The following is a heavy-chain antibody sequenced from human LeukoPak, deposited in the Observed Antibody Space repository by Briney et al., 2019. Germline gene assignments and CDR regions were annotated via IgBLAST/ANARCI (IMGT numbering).Heavy chain of an antibody. D-gene: IGHD3-3*01. V-gene: IGHV4-4*07. CDR2: ISSSGST. J-gene: IGHJ4*02. CDR3: ARDRPDFWSRASAYYFDY. Sequence: SETLSLTCTVSGGSISSYYWSWIRQPAGKRLEWIGRISSSGSTNYNPSLKSRVTMSVDTSKNQFSLKLSSVTAADTAVYYCARDRPDFWSRASAYYFDYWGQGTLVTVSS. CDR1: GGSISSYY.